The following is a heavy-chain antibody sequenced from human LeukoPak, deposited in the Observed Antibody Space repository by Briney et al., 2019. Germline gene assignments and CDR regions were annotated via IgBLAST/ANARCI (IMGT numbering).Heavy chain of an antibody. CDR3: ARVEGSGSYSYFDY. Sequence: SETLSLTCTVSGGSISSGSYYWSWIRQPAGKGLEWIGYVYYSGSTNYNPSLKSRVTISVDTSKNQFSLKLSSVTAADTAVYYCARVEGSGSYSYFDYWGQGTLVTVSS. CDR2: VYYSGST. J-gene: IGHJ4*02. D-gene: IGHD3-10*01. CDR1: GGSISSGSYY. V-gene: IGHV4-61*10.